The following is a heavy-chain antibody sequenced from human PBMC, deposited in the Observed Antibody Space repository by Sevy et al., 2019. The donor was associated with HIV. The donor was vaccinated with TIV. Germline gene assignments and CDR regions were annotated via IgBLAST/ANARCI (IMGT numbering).Heavy chain of an antibody. D-gene: IGHD6-19*01. J-gene: IGHJ4*02. CDR3: ARDRWGQWLTY. Sequence: GGSLRLSCAASGFTFSSYWMSWVRQAPGKGLEWVANIKQDGSEKYYVDSVNGRFTISRDNAKNSLYLQMNSLRADDTAVYYCARDRWGQWLTYWGQGTLVTVCS. V-gene: IGHV3-7*03. CDR1: GFTFSSYW. CDR2: IKQDGSEK.